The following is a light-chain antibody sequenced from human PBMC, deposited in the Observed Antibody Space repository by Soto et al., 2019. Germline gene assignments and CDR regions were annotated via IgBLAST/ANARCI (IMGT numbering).Light chain of an antibody. CDR3: QQRQYWPPIT. Sequence: EVVMTQSPATLSVSPGERVTLSCRASQSVRSNLAWYQQKPGQSPRLLIYGASTRATGISARFSGSGSGTDFTLTISSLEPEDFAIYYCQQRQYWPPITFGQGTRLEIK. CDR1: QSVRSN. CDR2: GAS. J-gene: IGKJ5*01. V-gene: IGKV3D-15*01.